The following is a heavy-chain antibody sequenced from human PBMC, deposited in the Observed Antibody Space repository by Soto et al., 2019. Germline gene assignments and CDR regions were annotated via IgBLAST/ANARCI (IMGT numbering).Heavy chain of an antibody. CDR2: IYYSGST. Sequence: TLSLTCTVSGGSISSYYWSWIRQPPGKGLEWIGYIYYSGSTNYNPSLKGRVTISVDTSKNQFSLKLSSVTAADTAVYYCARELIAEPLNYFDYWGHGTLVTVSS. J-gene: IGHJ4*01. CDR3: ARELIAEPLNYFDY. CDR1: GGSISSYY. V-gene: IGHV4-59*01. D-gene: IGHD6-13*01.